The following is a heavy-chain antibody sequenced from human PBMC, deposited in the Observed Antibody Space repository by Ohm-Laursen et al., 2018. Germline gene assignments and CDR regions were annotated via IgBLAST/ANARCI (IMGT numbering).Heavy chain of an antibody. CDR3: ARDRHRSIGVV. Sequence: SLRLSCSASGFTFSSYWMHWVRQAPGKGLVWVSRINSDGSSTSYADSVKGRFTISRDNAKNTLYLQMNSLRAEDTAVYYCARDRHRSIGVVRGQGTLVSVSS. CDR1: GFTFSSYW. D-gene: IGHD3-16*02. CDR2: INSDGSST. J-gene: IGHJ4*02. V-gene: IGHV3-74*01.